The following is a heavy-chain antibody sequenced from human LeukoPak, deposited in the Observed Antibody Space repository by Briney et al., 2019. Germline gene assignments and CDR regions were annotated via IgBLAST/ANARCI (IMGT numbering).Heavy chain of an antibody. D-gene: IGHD1-26*01. V-gene: IGHV3-48*04. CDR3: ARRAMGATSFDY. J-gene: IGHJ4*02. CDR1: GFTLVAYS. CDR2: ISSSSNTV. Sequence: GGSRKSSGAPPGFTLVAYSMTWVRQAQGKGLKWVSYISSSSNTVYYVDSVKGRLTVSRDNANNSLYLQMNNLRAEDTAVYYCARRAMGATSFDYWGQGTLVTVSS.